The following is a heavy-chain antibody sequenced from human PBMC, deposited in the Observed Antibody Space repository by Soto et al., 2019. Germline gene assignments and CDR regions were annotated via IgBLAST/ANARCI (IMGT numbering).Heavy chain of an antibody. D-gene: IGHD5-12*01. Sequence: EVQLVESGGGVVQPGGSLRLSCAASGFMFSGYWMTWVRQAPGKGLEWVANIKQDVSEIYYVDSVRGRFTISRDNVKNSLYLQMNRLRAEDTAVYYCAREWNGYRDYLGQGTLVTVSS. J-gene: IGHJ4*02. V-gene: IGHV3-7*05. CDR3: AREWNGYRDY. CDR2: IKQDVSEI. CDR1: GFMFSGYW.